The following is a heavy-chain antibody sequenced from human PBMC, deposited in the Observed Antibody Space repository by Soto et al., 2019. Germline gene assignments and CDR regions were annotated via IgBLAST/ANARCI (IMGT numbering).Heavy chain of an antibody. Sequence: SETLSLTCTVSGGSISSGGYYWSWIRQHPGKGLEWIGYIYYSGSTYYNPSLKSRVTISVDTSKNQFSLKLSSVTAADTAVYYCARATGNWNPADYYYYYYMDVWGKGTTVTVSS. J-gene: IGHJ6*03. CDR2: IYYSGST. D-gene: IGHD1-20*01. V-gene: IGHV4-31*03. CDR3: ARATGNWNPADYYYYYYMDV. CDR1: GGSISSGGYY.